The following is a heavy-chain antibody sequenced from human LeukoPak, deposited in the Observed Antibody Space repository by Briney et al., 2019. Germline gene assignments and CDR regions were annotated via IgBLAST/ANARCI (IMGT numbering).Heavy chain of an antibody. CDR3: ARGEGLFDP. V-gene: IGHV4-39*07. D-gene: IGHD1-26*01. CDR2: IYYSGST. Sequence: SETLSLTCTVSGGSISSSSYYWGWIRQPPGKGLEWPGSIYYSGSTYYNPSLKSRVTISVDTSKNQFSLKLSSVTAADTAVYYCARGEGLFDPWGQGTLITVSS. J-gene: IGHJ5*02. CDR1: GGSISSSSYY.